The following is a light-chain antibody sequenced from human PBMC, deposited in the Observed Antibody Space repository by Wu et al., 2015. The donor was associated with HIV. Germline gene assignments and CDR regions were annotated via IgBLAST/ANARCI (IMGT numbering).Light chain of an antibody. V-gene: IGKV3-20*01. CDR3: QEYGSSPQVT. Sequence: DILLTQSPGTLPLSPGERATLSCRASQSVSSNYLAWYQQKPGQAPRLLIYATSNRATGIPDRFSGGGSGTDFTLTISRLEPEDFAVYYCQEYGSSPQVTFGGGTKVEIK. CDR1: QSVSSNY. J-gene: IGKJ4*01. CDR2: ATS.